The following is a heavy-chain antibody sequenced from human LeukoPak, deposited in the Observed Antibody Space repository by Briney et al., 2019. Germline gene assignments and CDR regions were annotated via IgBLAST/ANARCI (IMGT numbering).Heavy chain of an antibody. J-gene: IGHJ5*02. CDR2: IIPMFDTA. V-gene: IGHV1-69*06. CDR1: GGTFNRYA. CDR3: ARDKARGVWAFDP. Sequence: GASVKVSYKASGGTFNRYAISWVRQAPGQGLEWMGGIIPMFDTANYAQRFQGRLTITADKSTSTGYMELSSLTSEDTAVYYCARDKARGVWAFDPWGQGTLVTVSS. D-gene: IGHD3-16*01.